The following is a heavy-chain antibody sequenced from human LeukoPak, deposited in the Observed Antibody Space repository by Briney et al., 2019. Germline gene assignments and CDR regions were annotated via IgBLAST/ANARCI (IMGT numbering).Heavy chain of an antibody. J-gene: IGHJ5*02. V-gene: IGHV3-33*03. CDR2: IRSDGSAE. CDR3: ATDFGDGPWFDP. Sequence: GRSLRLSCAASGFTFSSSDMHWVRQTPGKGLAWVAFIRSDGSAECYADSVKGRFTISRDHSKNTLYLQMNSLGAEDTAVYYCATDFGDGPWFDPWGQGTLVTVSS. CDR1: GFTFSSSD. D-gene: IGHD2-21*02.